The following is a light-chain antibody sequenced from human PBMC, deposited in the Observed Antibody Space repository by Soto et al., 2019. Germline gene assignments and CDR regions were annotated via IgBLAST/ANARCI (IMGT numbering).Light chain of an antibody. CDR2: GAS. J-gene: IGKJ1*01. V-gene: IGKV3-20*01. CDR3: HQYGSSPPT. CDR1: QSVSSSY. Sequence: EIVLTQSPGTLSLSPGERATLSCRGSQSVSSSYLAWYQQKPGQAPRLLIYGASNRATGIPDGFTGSGSGTDFTLTISRLEPEDFAVYYCHQYGSSPPTFGQGTKVDIK.